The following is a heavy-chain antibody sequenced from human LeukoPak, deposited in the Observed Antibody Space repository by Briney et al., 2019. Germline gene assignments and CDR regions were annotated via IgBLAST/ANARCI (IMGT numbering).Heavy chain of an antibody. CDR2: IYTSGST. D-gene: IGHD5-12*01. CDR1: GGSISSYY. Sequence: PSETLSPTCTVSGGSISSYYWSWIRQPAGKGLEGIGRIYTSGSTNYNPSLKSRVTMSVDASKNQFSLKLSSVTAADTAVYYCARDPPPHSGYDYFDYWGQGTLVTVSS. J-gene: IGHJ4*02. CDR3: ARDPPPHSGYDYFDY. V-gene: IGHV4-4*07.